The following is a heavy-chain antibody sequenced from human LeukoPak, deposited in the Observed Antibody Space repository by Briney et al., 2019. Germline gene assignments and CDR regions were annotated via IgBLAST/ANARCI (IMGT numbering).Heavy chain of an antibody. V-gene: IGHV4-39*01. D-gene: IGHD5-24*01. Sequence: SETPSLTCTVSGGSISYYYWGWIRQPPGKGLEWIGSIYYSGSTYYNPSLKSRVTISVDTSKNQFSLKLSSVTAADTAVYYCARRDGYNTNWFDPWGQGTLVTVSS. CDR1: GGSISYYY. CDR3: ARRDGYNTNWFDP. J-gene: IGHJ5*02. CDR2: IYYSGST.